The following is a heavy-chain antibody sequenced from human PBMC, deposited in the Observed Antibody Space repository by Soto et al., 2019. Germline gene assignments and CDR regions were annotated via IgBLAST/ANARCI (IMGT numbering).Heavy chain of an antibody. CDR3: AKDRRWQQLTQADDAFDI. Sequence: ESGGGVVQPGRSLRLSCAASGFTFSSYGMHWVRQAPGKGLEWVAVISYDGSNKYYADSVKGRFTISRDNSKNTLYLQMNSLRAEDTAVYYCAKDRRWQQLTQADDAFDIWGQGTMVTVSS. D-gene: IGHD6-13*01. CDR2: ISYDGSNK. V-gene: IGHV3-30*18. J-gene: IGHJ3*02. CDR1: GFTFSSYG.